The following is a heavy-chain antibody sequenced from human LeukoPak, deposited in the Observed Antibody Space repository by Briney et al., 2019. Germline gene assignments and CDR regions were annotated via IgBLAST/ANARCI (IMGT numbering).Heavy chain of an antibody. V-gene: IGHV3-21*01. J-gene: IGHJ4*02. CDR1: GFSFSSYT. D-gene: IGHD2-21*02. CDR2: ISSSSSYI. Sequence: GRSLRLSCAASGFSFSSYTMNWVRQAPGKGLEWVSIISSSSSYIYYADSVKGRFTISRDNAKNALYLQMNSLRVEDTAVYYCARDGRCGGDCHASWGQGTLVTVSS. CDR3: ARDGRCGGDCHAS.